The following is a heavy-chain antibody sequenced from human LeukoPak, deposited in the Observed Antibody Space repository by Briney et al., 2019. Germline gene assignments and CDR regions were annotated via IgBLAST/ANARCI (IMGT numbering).Heavy chain of an antibody. CDR2: IYPGDSDT. Sequence: GESLKISCKGSGYSFTSYWIGWVRQMPGKGLEWMGIIYPGDSDTRYSPSFQGQVTISADKSISTAYLQRSSLKASDTAMYYCARHVEGIAAATQGFQHWGQGTLVTVSS. D-gene: IGHD6-13*01. J-gene: IGHJ1*01. CDR3: ARHVEGIAAATQGFQH. CDR1: GYSFTSYW. V-gene: IGHV5-51*01.